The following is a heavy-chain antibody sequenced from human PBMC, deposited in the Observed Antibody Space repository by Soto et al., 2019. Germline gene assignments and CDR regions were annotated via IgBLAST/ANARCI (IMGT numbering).Heavy chain of an antibody. CDR2: VSYDEVNK. CDR3: SKVMTEYSGVAIDL. D-gene: IGHD6-19*01. CDR1: GFTFSNFG. Sequence: QVHLLESGGGVVQPGRSLRLSCVGSGFTFSNFGIHWVRQAPGKGLEWLAVVSYDEVNKFYADSVRGRFTISRDNSKDTVYLQINSLRRDVTAMYFCSKVMTEYSGVAIDLWGQGTLVTVSS. V-gene: IGHV3-30*18. J-gene: IGHJ5*02.